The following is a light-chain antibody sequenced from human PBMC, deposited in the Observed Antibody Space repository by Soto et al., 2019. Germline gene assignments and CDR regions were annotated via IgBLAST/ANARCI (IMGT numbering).Light chain of an antibody. J-gene: IGKJ4*01. V-gene: IGKV1-39*01. CDR1: QSISSY. Sequence: DIQMTQSPSSLSASVGDRVTITFRASQSISSYLNWYQHKPGKAPKLLIYAASILQSGVPSRFSGSGSGTDFTLTISSLQPEDFATYFCQQSYSTPTFGGGTKVDIK. CDR2: AAS. CDR3: QQSYSTPT.